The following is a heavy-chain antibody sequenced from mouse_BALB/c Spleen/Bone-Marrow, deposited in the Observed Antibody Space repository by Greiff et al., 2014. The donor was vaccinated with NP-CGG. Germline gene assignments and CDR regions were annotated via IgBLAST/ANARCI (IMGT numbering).Heavy chain of an antibody. CDR2: INPSNGGT. D-gene: IGHD2-1*01. V-gene: IGHV1S81*02. J-gene: IGHJ1*01. Sequence: QVQLQQPGAELVKPGASVKLSCKASGYTFTSYYMYWVKQRPGQGLEWIGEINPSNGGTNFNEKFKSKATLTVDKSSSTAYKQLSSLTSEDSAVYYCTRSYYGNYFDVWGAGTTVTVSS. CDR1: GYTFTSYY. CDR3: TRSYYGNYFDV.